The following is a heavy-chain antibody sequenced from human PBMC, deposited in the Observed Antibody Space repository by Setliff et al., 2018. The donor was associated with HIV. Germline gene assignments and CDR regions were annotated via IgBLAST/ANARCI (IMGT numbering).Heavy chain of an antibody. Sequence: GGSLRLSCEVSGFSISNYYISWIRQAPGKGLEWISYINGGGNIMNYADSVEGRFTISRDNAKNSLYLQMDNLTVDDTAVYFCARGRCSDAACFFDYWGQGTLVTVSS. J-gene: IGHJ4*02. V-gene: IGHV3-11*01. CDR2: INGGGNIM. CDR3: ARGRCSDAACFFDY. D-gene: IGHD3-16*01. CDR1: GFSISNYY.